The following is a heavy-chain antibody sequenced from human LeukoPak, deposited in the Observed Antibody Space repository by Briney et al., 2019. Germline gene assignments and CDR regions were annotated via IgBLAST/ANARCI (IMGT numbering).Heavy chain of an antibody. J-gene: IGHJ4*02. V-gene: IGHV3-23*01. CDR1: GFTFSRHA. CDR3: ARVRDVYGQFDY. Sequence: GGSLRLSWAASGFTFSRHAMSWIRQAAGKGLDWVSAISDTGGSTYYADSVKGRFTISRDNSKNTLYLQMDSLRAEDTAVYYCARVRDVYGQFDYWGQGTLVTVSS. CDR2: ISDTGGST. D-gene: IGHD5/OR15-5a*01.